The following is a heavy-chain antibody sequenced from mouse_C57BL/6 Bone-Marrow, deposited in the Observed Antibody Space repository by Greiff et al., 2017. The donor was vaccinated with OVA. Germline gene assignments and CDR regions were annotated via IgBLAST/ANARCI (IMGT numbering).Heavy chain of an antibody. CDR2: IYPRSGNT. Sequence: VQLQQSGAELARPGASVKLSCKASGYTFTSYGISWVKQRTGQGLEWIGEIYPRSGNTYYTEKFKGKATLTADKSSSTAYMELRSLTSEDSAVYFCARGVEYYFDYWGQGTTLTVSS. J-gene: IGHJ2*01. V-gene: IGHV1-81*01. CDR1: GYTFTSYG. D-gene: IGHD1-1*01. CDR3: ARGVEYYFDY.